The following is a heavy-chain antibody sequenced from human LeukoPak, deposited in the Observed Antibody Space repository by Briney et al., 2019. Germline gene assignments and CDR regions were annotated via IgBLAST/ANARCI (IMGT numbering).Heavy chain of an antibody. J-gene: IGHJ4*02. D-gene: IGHD3-22*01. CDR3: ARGRYYYESSTYYF. CDR1: GGSFSGYY. Sequence: SETLSLTCAVYGGSFSGYYWSWIRQPPGKGLEWIGEINHSGSTNYNPSLKSRVTISVDTSKNQFSLKLTSVTAADTAVYYCARGRYYYESSTYYFWGQGTLVTVSS. V-gene: IGHV4-34*01. CDR2: INHSGST.